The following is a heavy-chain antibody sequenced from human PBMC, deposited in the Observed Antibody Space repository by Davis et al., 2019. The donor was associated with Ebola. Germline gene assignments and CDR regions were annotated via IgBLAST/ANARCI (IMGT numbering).Heavy chain of an antibody. CDR1: GFTFSSYW. J-gene: IGHJ3*02. CDR3: AKDTSNIWFDI. D-gene: IGHD1-26*01. V-gene: IGHV3-74*01. CDR2: INKDGSYT. Sequence: GESLKISCAASGFTFSSYWMHWVRQGPGKGLVWLSRINKDGSYTSYADSVKGRYTISRDNAKNTLYLQMNSLRVEDTAIYYCAKDTSNIWFDIWGQGTNVTVSS.